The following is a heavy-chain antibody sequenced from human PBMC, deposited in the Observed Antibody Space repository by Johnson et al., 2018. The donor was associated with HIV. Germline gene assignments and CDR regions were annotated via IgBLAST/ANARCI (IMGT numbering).Heavy chain of an antibody. CDR1: GFTFTSYT. V-gene: IGHV3-30-3*01. Sequence: QVHLVESGGGVVQPGRSLRLSCAASGFTFTSYTMHWARQAPGKGLEWVALISYDGSNKYYADSVKGRFTISRDNSKNMVYLQMDSLRDEDMAVYYCARGALGSFDIWGQGTMVTVSS. J-gene: IGHJ3*02. D-gene: IGHD3-10*01. CDR2: ISYDGSNK. CDR3: ARGALGSFDI.